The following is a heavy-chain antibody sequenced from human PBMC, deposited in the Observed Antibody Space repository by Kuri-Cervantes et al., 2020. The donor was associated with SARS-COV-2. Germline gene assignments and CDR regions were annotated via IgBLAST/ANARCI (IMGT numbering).Heavy chain of an antibody. V-gene: IGHV3-74*01. CDR2: INPDGSYT. Sequence: GESLKISCAASGFTFSGHWIHWVRQAPGKGLVWVSRINPDGSYTNNADSVKGRFTLSRDNAKNMLFLQMNSLRAEDTAVYYCVRDGDHWNFDYWGQGTLVTGSS. CDR1: GFTFSGHW. J-gene: IGHJ4*02. D-gene: IGHD1-1*01. CDR3: VRDGDHWNFDY.